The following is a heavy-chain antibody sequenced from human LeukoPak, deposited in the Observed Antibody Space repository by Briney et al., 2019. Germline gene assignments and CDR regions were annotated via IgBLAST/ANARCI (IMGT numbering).Heavy chain of an antibody. CDR1: GGSISSSSYY. D-gene: IGHD2-8*02. CDR2: IYYSGST. Sequence: SETLSLTCTVSGGSISSSSYYWGWIRQPPGKGLEWIGSIYYSGSTYYNPSLKSRVTISVDTSKNPFSLKLSSVTAADTAVYYCAIRSGGYYYYGMDVWGQGTTVTVSS. CDR3: AIRSGGYYYYGMDV. V-gene: IGHV4-39*01. J-gene: IGHJ6*02.